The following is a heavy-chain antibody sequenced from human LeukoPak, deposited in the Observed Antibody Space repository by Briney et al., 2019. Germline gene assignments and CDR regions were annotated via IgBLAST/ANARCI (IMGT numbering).Heavy chain of an antibody. Sequence: GSLRLSCAASGFTLSSYWMHWVRQAPGKGLEWLSSITSSSNYIYYADSVKGRFTISRDNVQNSLYLQMNSLRAEDTAMYYCARDRGYFDNWGQGTLVTVSS. CDR3: ARDRGYFDN. J-gene: IGHJ4*02. V-gene: IGHV3-21*01. CDR2: ITSSSNYI. CDR1: GFTLSSYW.